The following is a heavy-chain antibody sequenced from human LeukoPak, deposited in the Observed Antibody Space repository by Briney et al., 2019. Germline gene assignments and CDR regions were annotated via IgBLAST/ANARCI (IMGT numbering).Heavy chain of an antibody. V-gene: IGHV4-4*07. Sequence: SETLSLTCTVSGGSISSYYWSWIRQPAGKGLEWIGRIYTSGSTNYNPSLKSRATMSVDTSKNQFSLKLSSVTAADTAVYYCARDPTVGATIGWFDPWGQGTLVTVSS. CDR1: GGSISSYY. D-gene: IGHD1-26*01. CDR3: ARDPTVGATIGWFDP. J-gene: IGHJ5*02. CDR2: IYTSGST.